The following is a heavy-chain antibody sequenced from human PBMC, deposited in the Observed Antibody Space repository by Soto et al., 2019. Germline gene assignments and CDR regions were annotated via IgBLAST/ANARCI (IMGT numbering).Heavy chain of an antibody. D-gene: IGHD2-15*01. CDR2: IWYDGSNK. CDR1: GFTFSSYG. CDR3: ARELCSGGSCLTNGMDV. Sequence: HPGGSLRLSCAASGFTFSSYGMHWVRQAPGKGLEWVAVIWYDGSNKYYADSVKGRFTISRDNSKNTLYLQMNSLRAEDTAVYYCARELCSGGSCLTNGMDVWGQGTTVTVSS. J-gene: IGHJ6*02. V-gene: IGHV3-33*01.